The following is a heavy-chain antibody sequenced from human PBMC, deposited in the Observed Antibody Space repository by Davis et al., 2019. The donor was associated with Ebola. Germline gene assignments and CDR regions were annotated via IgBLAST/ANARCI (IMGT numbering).Heavy chain of an antibody. CDR3: ARGGDGYNLPDAFDI. V-gene: IGHV4-34*01. Sequence: PGGSLRLSCAVYGGSFSGYYWSWIRQPPGKGLEWIGEINHSGSTNYNPSLKSRVTISVDTSKNQFSLKLSSVTAADTAVYYCARGGDGYNLPDAFDIWGQGTMVTVSS. J-gene: IGHJ3*02. CDR1: GGSFSGYY. D-gene: IGHD5-24*01. CDR2: INHSGST.